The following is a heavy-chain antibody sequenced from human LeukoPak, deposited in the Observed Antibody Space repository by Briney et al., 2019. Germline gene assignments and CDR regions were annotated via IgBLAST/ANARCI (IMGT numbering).Heavy chain of an antibody. V-gene: IGHV3-48*02. CDR3: VRDAAYSAFNM. CDR1: GFSFSSYG. D-gene: IGHD4-11*01. J-gene: IGHJ3*02. CDR2: ISSSSSTI. Sequence: GGSLRLSCAASGFSFSSYGMNWVRQAPGKGLEWVSYISSSSSTIYYADSVKGRFTISRDNAKNSVHLQMNSLRDEDTAVYYCVRDAAYSAFNMWGQGTMVTVSS.